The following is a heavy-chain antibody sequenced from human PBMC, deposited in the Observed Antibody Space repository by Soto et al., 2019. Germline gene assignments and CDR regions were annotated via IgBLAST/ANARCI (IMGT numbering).Heavy chain of an antibody. D-gene: IGHD6-19*01. CDR2: IRRKANSYTT. Sequence: EVQLVESGGGLVQPGGSLRLSCAASGLIFSDYHMDWVRQAPGKGVEWVGRIRRKANSYTTEYAASVKGTFTISRDDSKNSLYLQMKSLKTEDTAVYYCAMLGGWSGGSSGMDVWGQGTTVTVSS. J-gene: IGHJ6*02. CDR3: AMLGGWSGGSSGMDV. V-gene: IGHV3-72*01. CDR1: GLIFSDYH.